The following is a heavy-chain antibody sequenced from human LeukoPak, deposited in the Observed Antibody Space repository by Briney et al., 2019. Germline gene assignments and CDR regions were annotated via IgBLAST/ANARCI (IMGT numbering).Heavy chain of an antibody. D-gene: IGHD2-15*01. V-gene: IGHV3-21*01. J-gene: IGHJ5*02. CDR3: ASTWKKDIVNPNWFDP. CDR1: GFTFSSYS. CDR2: ISSSSSYI. Sequence: GGSLRLSCAASGFTFSSYSMNWVRQAPGKGLEWVSSISSSSSYIYYADSVKGRFTISRDNAKNSLYLQMNSLRAEDTAVYYCASTWKKDIVNPNWFDPWGQGTLVTVSS.